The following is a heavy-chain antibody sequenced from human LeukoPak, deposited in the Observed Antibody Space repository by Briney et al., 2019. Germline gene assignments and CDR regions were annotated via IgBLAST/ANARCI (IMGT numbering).Heavy chain of an antibody. Sequence: SETLSLTCAVYGESFSGYYWSWIRQPPGKGLEWIGEINHSGSTNYNPSLKSRVTISVDTSKNQFSLKLSSVTATDTAVYYCARGRSLSVGRSGSLDYWGQGTLVTVSS. D-gene: IGHD1-26*01. V-gene: IGHV4-34*01. CDR3: ARGRSLSVGRSGSLDY. CDR1: GESFSGYY. J-gene: IGHJ4*02. CDR2: INHSGST.